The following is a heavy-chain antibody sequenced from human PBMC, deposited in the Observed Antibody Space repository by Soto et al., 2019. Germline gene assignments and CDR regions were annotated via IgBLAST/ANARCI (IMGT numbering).Heavy chain of an antibody. D-gene: IGHD2-15*01. CDR1: GFTFSIRS. CDR3: VPDVVAIAAKGY. J-gene: IGHJ4*02. CDR2: ISSTSHHT. V-gene: IGHV3-21*01. Sequence: EVQLVESGGGLVKPGGSLRLSCAASGFTFSIRSLNWVRQAPGKGLEWVSSISSTSHHTQYADSVKGRFTISRDNARNSLHLQMDSLRAEDTAVYYCVPDVVAIAAKGYWGQGTLVTVSA.